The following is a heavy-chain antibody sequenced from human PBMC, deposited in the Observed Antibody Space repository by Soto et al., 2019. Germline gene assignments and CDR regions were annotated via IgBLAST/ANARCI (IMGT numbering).Heavy chain of an antibody. D-gene: IGHD2-15*01. Sequence: SETLSLTCTVSGGSISSYYWSWIRQPPGKGLEWIGHIYYSGSTNYNPSLKSRVTISVDTSKNQFSLKLSSVTAADTAVYYCARYGSYCSGGSCYSFDYWGQGTLVTVSS. CDR2: IYYSGST. J-gene: IGHJ4*02. CDR1: GGSISSYY. V-gene: IGHV4-59*01. CDR3: ARYGSYCSGGSCYSFDY.